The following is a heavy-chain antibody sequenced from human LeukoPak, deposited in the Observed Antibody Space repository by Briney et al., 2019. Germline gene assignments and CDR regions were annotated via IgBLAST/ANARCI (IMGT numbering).Heavy chain of an antibody. CDR2: ISGSGGST. CDR3: AKFVSPSNPDYFDF. V-gene: IGHV3-23*01. Sequence: GGSPRLSCAASGFTFSNYAMSWVRQAPGKGLEWVSGISGSGGSTYYADSVKGRFTISRDNSRNTLYLQLNSLRVEDTAVYYCAKFVSPSNPDYFDFWGQGTLVTVSS. D-gene: IGHD2-21*01. CDR1: GFTFSNYA. J-gene: IGHJ4*02.